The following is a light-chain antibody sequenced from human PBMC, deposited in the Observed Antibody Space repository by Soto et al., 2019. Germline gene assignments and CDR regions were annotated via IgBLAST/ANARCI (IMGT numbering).Light chain of an antibody. Sequence: QSVLTQPPPPSGSPWQSVTICCIGTRSDVGGYDYVSWYQQHPGKAPKLIISEVSKRPSGVPDRFSGSKSGNTASLTVSGLQAEDEADYYCTSYAGNNNFCVFGTGTKVTVL. J-gene: IGLJ1*01. CDR1: RSDVGGYDY. CDR3: TSYAGNNNFCV. V-gene: IGLV2-8*01. CDR2: EVS.